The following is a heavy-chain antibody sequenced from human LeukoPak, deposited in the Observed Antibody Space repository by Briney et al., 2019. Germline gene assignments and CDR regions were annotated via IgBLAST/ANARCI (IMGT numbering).Heavy chain of an antibody. CDR3: AREGGTDFDHPDF. CDR1: GFTFSSYW. Sequence: GGSLRLSCAASGFTFSSYWMHWVRQAPGKGLVWVSRINSDGSSTYYADSLKGRFTISRDNAKNTLYLQMNSLRAEDTAVYYCAREGGTDFDHPDFRGQGTLVTVSS. D-gene: IGHD1-26*01. V-gene: IGHV3-74*01. J-gene: IGHJ4*02. CDR2: INSDGSST.